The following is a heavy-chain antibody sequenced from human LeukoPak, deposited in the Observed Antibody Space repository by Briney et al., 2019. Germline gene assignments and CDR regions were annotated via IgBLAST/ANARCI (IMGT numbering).Heavy chain of an antibody. CDR1: GGSISSYY. J-gene: IGHJ4*02. CDR2: IYYSGST. D-gene: IGHD3-22*01. CDR3: ARVSVITGVGY. V-gene: IGHV4-59*01. Sequence: SETLSLTCTVSGGSISSYYWSWIRQPPGKGLEWIGYIYYSGSTNYNPSLKSRVTISVDTSKNQFSLKLSSVTAADTAVYYCARVSVITGVGYWGQGTLVTVSS.